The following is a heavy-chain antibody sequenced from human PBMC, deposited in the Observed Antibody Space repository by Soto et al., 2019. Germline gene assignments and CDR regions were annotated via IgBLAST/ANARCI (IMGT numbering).Heavy chain of an antibody. D-gene: IGHD3-10*01. CDR2: ISSSSSYI. V-gene: IGHV3-21*01. CDR3: ARVVSPDYYADY. J-gene: IGHJ4*02. CDR1: GFTFSSYS. Sequence: EVQLVESGGGLVKPGGSLRLSCAASGFTFSSYSMNWVRQAPGKGLEWVSSISSSSSYIYYPDSVKGRFTISRDNAKNSLYLQMNSLRAEDTAVYYCARVVSPDYYADYWGQGTLVTVSS.